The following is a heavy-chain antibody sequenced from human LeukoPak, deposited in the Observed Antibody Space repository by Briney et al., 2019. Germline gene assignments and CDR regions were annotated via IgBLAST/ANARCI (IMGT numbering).Heavy chain of an antibody. CDR2: TNKDGSEK. CDR3: VRDGNDGLNDWEY. J-gene: IGHJ1*01. CDR1: GFTFSSYA. Sequence: GSLRLSCAASGFTFSSYAMTWARQAPGKGLEWVANTNKDGSEKWYVDSVKGRFTISRDNAKNSLYLQMNGLKAGDTALYYCVRDGNDGLNDWEYWGQGALVTVSS. V-gene: IGHV3-7*03. D-gene: IGHD1-1*01.